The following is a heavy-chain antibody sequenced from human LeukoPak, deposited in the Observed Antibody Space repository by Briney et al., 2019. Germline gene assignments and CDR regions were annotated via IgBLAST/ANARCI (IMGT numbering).Heavy chain of an antibody. J-gene: IGHJ4*02. D-gene: IGHD2-21*02. Sequence: SETLSLNCTVSGGSISSYYWSWIRQPAGKGLEWIGRIYTSGSTYYNPSLKSRVTMSLDTSKNQFSLRLTSVTAADTAVYFCARGPYCGGDCYFANWGQGTLVTVSS. CDR3: ARGPYCGGDCYFAN. CDR2: IYTSGST. V-gene: IGHV4-4*07. CDR1: GGSISSYY.